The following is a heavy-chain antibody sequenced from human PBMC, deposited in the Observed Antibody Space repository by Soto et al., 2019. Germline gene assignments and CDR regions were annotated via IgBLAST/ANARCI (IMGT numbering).Heavy chain of an antibody. CDR1: GYTFTGYY. CDR3: ARDGCSGGSCYYYYGMDV. J-gene: IGHJ6*02. D-gene: IGHD2-15*01. Sequence: GASVKVSCKASGYTFTGYYMHWVRQAPGQGLEWMGWINPNSGGTNYAQKFQGWVTMTRDTSISTAYMELSRLRSDDTAVYYCARDGCSGGSCYYYYGMDVWGQGTTVTVSS. V-gene: IGHV1-2*04. CDR2: INPNSGGT.